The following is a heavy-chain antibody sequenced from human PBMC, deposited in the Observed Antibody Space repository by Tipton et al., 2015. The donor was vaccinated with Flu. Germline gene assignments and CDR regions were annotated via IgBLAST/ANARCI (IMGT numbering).Heavy chain of an antibody. CDR2: IYTSGST. Sequence: LRLSCTVSGGSISSGSYYWSWIRQPAGKGLEWIGRIYTSGSTNYNPSLKSRVTISVDTSKNQFSLKLSSVTAADTAVYYCARGVIYYDSSGPITDAFDIWGEGTLVTVSS. CDR1: GGSISSGSYY. CDR3: ARGVIYYDSSGPITDAFDI. D-gene: IGHD3-22*01. V-gene: IGHV4-61*02. J-gene: IGHJ3*02.